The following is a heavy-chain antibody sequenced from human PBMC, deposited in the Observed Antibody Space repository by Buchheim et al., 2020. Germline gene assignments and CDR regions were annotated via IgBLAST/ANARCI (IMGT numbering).Heavy chain of an antibody. V-gene: IGHV3-33*01. CDR3: ARDGYDYGDSRAVYYYGMDV. CDR2: IWYDGSNK. CDR1: GFTFSSYG. D-gene: IGHD4-17*01. J-gene: IGHJ6*02. Sequence: VQLLESGGGLVQPGGSLRLSCAASGFTFSSYGMHWVRQAPGKGLEWVAVIWYDGSNKYYADSVKGRFTISRDNSKNTLYLQMNSLRAEDTAVYYCARDGYDYGDSRAVYYYGMDVWGQGTT.